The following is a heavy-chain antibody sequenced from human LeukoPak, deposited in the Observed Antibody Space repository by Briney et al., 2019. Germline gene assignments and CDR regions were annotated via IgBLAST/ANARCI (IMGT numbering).Heavy chain of an antibody. CDR3: ARGGDFWSGYSTGWFDP. J-gene: IGHJ5*02. Sequence: GRSLRLSCAASGFTFSSYAMHWVRQAPGKRLEWVAVISYDGSNKYYADSVKGRFTISRDNSKNTLYLQMNSLRAEDTAVYYCARGGDFWSGYSTGWFDPWGQGTLVTVSS. CDR1: GFTFSSYA. CDR2: ISYDGSNK. V-gene: IGHV3-30-3*01. D-gene: IGHD3-3*01.